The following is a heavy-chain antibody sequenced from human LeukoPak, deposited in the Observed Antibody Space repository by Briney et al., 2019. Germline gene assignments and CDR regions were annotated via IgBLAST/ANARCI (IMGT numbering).Heavy chain of an antibody. CDR3: ARGQPGPRTNWFDP. D-gene: IGHD1/OR15-1a*01. CDR1: GGSFSGYY. V-gene: IGHV4-34*01. CDR2: INHSGST. Sequence: SETLSLTCAVYGGSFSGYYWSWIRQPPGKGLEWIGEINHSGSTSYNPSLKSRVTISVDTSKNQFSLKLSSVTAADTAVYYCARGQPGPRTNWFDPWGQGTLVTVSS. J-gene: IGHJ5*02.